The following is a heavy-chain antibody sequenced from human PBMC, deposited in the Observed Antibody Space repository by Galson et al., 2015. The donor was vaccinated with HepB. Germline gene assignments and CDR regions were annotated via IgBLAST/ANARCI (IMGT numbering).Heavy chain of an antibody. Sequence: SVKVSCKASGYTFTSYGISWVRQAPGQGLEWMGWISAYNGNTNYAQKLQGRVTMTTDTSTSTAYMELSSLRSEDTAVYYCARGGDIVVVVAADDAFDIWGQGTMVTVSS. CDR2: ISAYNGNT. CDR1: GYTFTSYG. CDR3: ARGGDIVVVVAADDAFDI. D-gene: IGHD2-15*01. J-gene: IGHJ3*02. V-gene: IGHV1-18*01.